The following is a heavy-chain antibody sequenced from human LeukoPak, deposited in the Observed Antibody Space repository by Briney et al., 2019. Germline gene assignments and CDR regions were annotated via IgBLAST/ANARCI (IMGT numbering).Heavy chain of an antibody. D-gene: IGHD3-10*01. Sequence: GGSLTLSREASGFTFGNFGMTWVRQAPGKGLQWVSGITGSSTWTYYAASVKGRFTVSRDNSQNTLHLQMNSLRADDTAVYYCARELVSSGSGYLDLWGRGTLVTVSS. J-gene: IGHJ2*01. CDR3: ARELVSSGSGYLDL. CDR2: ITGSSTWT. CDR1: GFTFGNFG. V-gene: IGHV3-23*01.